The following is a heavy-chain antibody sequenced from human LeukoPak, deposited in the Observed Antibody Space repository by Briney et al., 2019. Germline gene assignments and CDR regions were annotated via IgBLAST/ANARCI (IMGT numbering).Heavy chain of an antibody. D-gene: IGHD3-16*01. J-gene: IGHJ1*01. V-gene: IGHV4-59*01. CDR2: RYYSGST. Sequence: SETLSLTCSVSGGSMSSSDWTWIRQPPGKGLEWIGYRYYSGSTTYNPSLKRRVTISVDTSKSQFSLKLISVTAADPAIYYCAGVRGDFEAVWGQGTLGTVSS. CDR3: AGVRGDFEAV. CDR1: GGSMSSSD.